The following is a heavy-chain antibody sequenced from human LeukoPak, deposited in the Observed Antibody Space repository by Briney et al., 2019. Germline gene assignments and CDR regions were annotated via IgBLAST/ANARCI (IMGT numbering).Heavy chain of an antibody. J-gene: IGHJ4*02. CDR2: ISGSGGST. CDR1: GFTFSSYA. V-gene: IGHV3-23*01. Sequence: PGGSLRLSCAASGFTFSSYAMSWVRQAPGKGLEWVSAISGSGGSTYYADSVKGRFTISRDNSKNTLYLQMNRLRAEDTAVYYCAKDRLGATIFDYWGQGTLVTVSS. CDR3: AKDRLGATIFDY. D-gene: IGHD1-26*01.